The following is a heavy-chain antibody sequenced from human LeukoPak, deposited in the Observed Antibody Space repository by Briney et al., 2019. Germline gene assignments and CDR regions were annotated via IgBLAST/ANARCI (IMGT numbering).Heavy chain of an antibody. V-gene: IGHV4-34*01. CDR1: GGSFSGYY. CDR3: ARTSSSGLVGGYYFDY. D-gene: IGHD6-19*01. CDR2: IHHSGST. Sequence: SETLSLTCAVYGGSFSGYYWSWIRQPPGKGLEWIGSIHHSGSTYYNPSLKSRVTISVDTSKNQFSLKLSSVTAADTAVYYCARTSSSGLVGGYYFDYWGQGTLVTVSS. J-gene: IGHJ4*02.